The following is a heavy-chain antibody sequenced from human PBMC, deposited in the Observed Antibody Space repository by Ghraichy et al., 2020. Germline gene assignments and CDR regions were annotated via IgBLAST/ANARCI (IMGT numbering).Heavy chain of an antibody. V-gene: IGHV1-18*01. J-gene: IGHJ6*02. D-gene: IGHD3-3*01. Sequence: ASVKVSCKASGYKFDNYAFSWVRQAPGQGLEWMGWISIYNGNTEYAQMFQGRVTMTTDTSTTTVYMELTNLRSDDTAVYFCASNTIFGVVVNNHYYYGMDVWGQGTTVTVS. CDR3: ASNTIFGVVVNNHYYYGMDV. CDR1: GYKFDNYA. CDR2: ISIYNGNT.